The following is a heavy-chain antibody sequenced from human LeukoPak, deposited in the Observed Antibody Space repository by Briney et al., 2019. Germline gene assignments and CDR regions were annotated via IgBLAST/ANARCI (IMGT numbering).Heavy chain of an antibody. V-gene: IGHV3-53*01. CDR1: GFTVSSNY. D-gene: IGHD2-2*01. CDR2: IYSGGST. J-gene: IGHJ3*02. CDR3: ARDPNYCSSTSCYVGAFDI. Sequence: GGSLRLSCAASGFTVSSNYMSWVRQAPGKGLEWVSVIYSGGSTYYADSVKGRFTISRDNSKNTLYLQMNSLRAEDTAVYYCARDPNYCSSTSCYVGAFDIWGQGTMVTVSS.